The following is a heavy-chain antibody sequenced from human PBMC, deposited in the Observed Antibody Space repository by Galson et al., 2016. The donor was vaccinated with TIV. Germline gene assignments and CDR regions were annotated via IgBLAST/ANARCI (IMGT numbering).Heavy chain of an antibody. CDR3: ARGGSRWYTLFDT. CDR1: GASIATSSNY. CDR2: VNRYGST. V-gene: IGHV4-39*07. J-gene: IGHJ3*02. Sequence: ETLSLTCSVSGASIATSSNYWVWIRQPPGKGLEWIGEVNRYGSTNYNPSLKSRVTISVDTSKSQVSLKLSSVTAADTATYYCARGGSRWYTLFDTWGQGTMVTVSA. D-gene: IGHD6-13*01.